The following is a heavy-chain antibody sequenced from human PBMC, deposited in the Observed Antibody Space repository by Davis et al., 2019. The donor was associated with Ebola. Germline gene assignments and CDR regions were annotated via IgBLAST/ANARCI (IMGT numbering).Heavy chain of an antibody. D-gene: IGHD2-2*01. Sequence: GESLNTPCAAPGFTFSSYAMSWVRQAPGKGLEWVSAISGSGGSTYYADSVKGRFTISRDNSKNTLYLQMNSLRAEDTAVYYCARGGDIVVVPAAGGYNWFDPWGQGTLVTVSS. CDR3: ARGGDIVVVPAAGGYNWFDP. CDR1: GFTFSSYA. CDR2: ISGSGGST. J-gene: IGHJ5*02. V-gene: IGHV3-23*01.